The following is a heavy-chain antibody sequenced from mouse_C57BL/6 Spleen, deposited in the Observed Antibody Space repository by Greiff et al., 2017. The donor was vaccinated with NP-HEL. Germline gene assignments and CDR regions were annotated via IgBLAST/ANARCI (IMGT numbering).Heavy chain of an antibody. V-gene: IGHV1-76*01. CDR3: ARGELDY. CDR1: GYTFTDYY. CDR2: IYPGSGNT. J-gene: IGHJ2*01. Sequence: VQLQQSGAELVRPGASVKLSCKASGYTFTDYYINWVKQRPGQGLEWIARIYPGSGNTYYNEKFKGKATLTAEKSSSTAYMQLSSLTSEDSAVYFCARGELDYWGQGTTLTVSS.